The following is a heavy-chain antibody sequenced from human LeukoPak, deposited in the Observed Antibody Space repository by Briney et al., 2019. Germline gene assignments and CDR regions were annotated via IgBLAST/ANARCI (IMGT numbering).Heavy chain of an antibody. V-gene: IGHV1-24*01. CDR3: ATGHYDYVWGSYRYLYYFDY. CDR1: GYTLTELS. J-gene: IGHJ4*02. Sequence: ASVKVSCKVSGYTLTELSMHWVRQAPGKGLEWMGGFDPEDGETIYAQKFQGRVTMIEDTSTDTAYMELSSLRSEDTAVYYCATGHYDYVWGSYRYLYYFDYWGQGTLVTVSS. D-gene: IGHD3-16*02. CDR2: FDPEDGET.